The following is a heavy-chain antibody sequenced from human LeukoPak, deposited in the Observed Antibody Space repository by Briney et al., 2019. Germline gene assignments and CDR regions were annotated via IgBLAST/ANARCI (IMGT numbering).Heavy chain of an antibody. V-gene: IGHV3-23*01. CDR3: AKSPWYGDYYFDY. Sequence: GGSLRLSCAASGFTFSSYAMSWVRQAPGKGLEWVSAISGSGGSTYYADSVKGRFTISRDNSKNTLYLQMYSLRAEDTAVYYCAKSPWYGDYYFDYWGQGTLVTVSS. J-gene: IGHJ4*02. CDR1: GFTFSSYA. D-gene: IGHD4-17*01. CDR2: ISGSGGST.